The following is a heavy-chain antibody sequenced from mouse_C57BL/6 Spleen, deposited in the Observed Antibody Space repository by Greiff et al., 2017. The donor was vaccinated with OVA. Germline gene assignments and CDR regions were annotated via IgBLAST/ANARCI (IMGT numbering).Heavy chain of an antibody. CDR3: ARGGTTVVARDYFDY. J-gene: IGHJ2*01. V-gene: IGHV1-72*01. Sequence: QVHVKQPGAELVKPGASVKLSCKASGYTFTSYWMHWVKQRPGRGLEWIGRIDPNSGGTKYNEKFKSKATLTVDKPSSTAYMQLSSLTSEDSAVYYCARGGTTVVARDYFDYWGQGTTLTVSS. D-gene: IGHD1-1*01. CDR1: GYTFTSYW. CDR2: IDPNSGGT.